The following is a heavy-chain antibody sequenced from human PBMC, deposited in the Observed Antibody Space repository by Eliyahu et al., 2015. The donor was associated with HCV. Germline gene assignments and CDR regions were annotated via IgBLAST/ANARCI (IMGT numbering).Heavy chain of an antibody. V-gene: IGHV1-46*01. Sequence: LGQGLEWMGIISPSGGNTIYAQKFQGRVSMTRDMSTSTVYMDLTSLTSEDTAVYYCVREAHGGNFDYWGQGTLVTVSS. CDR2: ISPSGGNT. D-gene: IGHD4-23*01. J-gene: IGHJ4*02. CDR3: VREAHGGNFDY.